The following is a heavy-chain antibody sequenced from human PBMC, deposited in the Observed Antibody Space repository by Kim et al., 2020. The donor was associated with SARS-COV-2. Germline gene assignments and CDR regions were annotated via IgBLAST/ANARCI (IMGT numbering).Heavy chain of an antibody. CDR1: GFSLSTSGVG. J-gene: IGHJ3*02. CDR2: IYWDDDK. D-gene: IGHD3-10*01. CDR3: AHSWILLWFGELPSRGDAFDI. Sequence: SGPTLVNPTQTLTLTCTFSGFSLSTSGVGVGWIRQPPGKALEWLALIYWDDDKRYSPSLKSRLTITKDTSKNQVVLTMTNMDPVDTATYSCAHSWILLWFGELPSRGDAFDIWGQGTMVTVSS. V-gene: IGHV2-5*02.